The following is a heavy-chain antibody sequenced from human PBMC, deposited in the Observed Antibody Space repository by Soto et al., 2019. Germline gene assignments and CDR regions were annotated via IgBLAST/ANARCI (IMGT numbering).Heavy chain of an antibody. CDR2: ISYDGSNK. Sequence: QVQLVESGGGVVQPGRSLRLSCAASGFTFSSYGMHWVRQAPGKGLEWVAVISYDGSNKYYADSVKGRFTISRDNSKNTLYLKRSSLRAEDTAVYYCVKDGSSGWPYYYGMDVWGQGTTVTVSS. J-gene: IGHJ6*02. V-gene: IGHV3-30*18. CDR1: GFTFSSYG. D-gene: IGHD6-19*01. CDR3: VKDGSSGWPYYYGMDV.